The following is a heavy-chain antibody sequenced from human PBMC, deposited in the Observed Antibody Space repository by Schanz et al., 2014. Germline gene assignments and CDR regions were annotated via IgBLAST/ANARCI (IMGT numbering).Heavy chain of an antibody. Sequence: VQLAESGGGLVQPGGSLRLSFTASGFPFSDYFMAWIRQPPGRGLEWVSYIGNGGVTIYYADSVKGRFTISRDNSKNSLYLQMNSLRAEDTAVYYCARIGGSVFDYWAQGTLVTVSS. J-gene: IGHJ4*02. CDR2: IGNGGVTI. CDR3: ARIGGSVFDY. V-gene: IGHV3-11*01. D-gene: IGHD3-10*01. CDR1: GFPFSDYF.